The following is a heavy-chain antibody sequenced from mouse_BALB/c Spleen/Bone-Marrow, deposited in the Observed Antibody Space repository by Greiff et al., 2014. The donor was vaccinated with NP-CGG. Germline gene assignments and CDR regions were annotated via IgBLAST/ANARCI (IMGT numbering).Heavy chain of an antibody. J-gene: IGHJ4*01. CDR3: AKQDYYRYDYAMDY. D-gene: IGHD2-14*01. V-gene: IGHV2-3*01. CDR1: GFSLTSYG. CDR2: IWGDGSI. Sequence: VQVVESGTGLVAPSQSLSITCTVSGFSLTSYGVSWVRQPPGKGLEWLGVIWGDGSINCHSARISRLSISKDNSKSQVFLKRNSLQADDTATYYGAKQDYYRYDYAMDYWGQGTSVTVSS.